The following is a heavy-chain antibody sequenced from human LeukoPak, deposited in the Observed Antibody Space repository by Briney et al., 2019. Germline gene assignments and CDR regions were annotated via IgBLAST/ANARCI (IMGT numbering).Heavy chain of an antibody. J-gene: IGHJ4*02. CDR2: IDSGGSRT. CDR3: ARVQTGTDKASGHYFDY. CDR1: EFTFSSYW. D-gene: IGHD1-26*01. Sequence: GGSLRLSCVAAEFTFSSYWMHWVRQAPGKGLVWVSRIDSGGSRTKYADSVKGRFTISRDNAKNSLYLQMNSLRAEDTAVYYCARVQTGTDKASGHYFDYWGQGTLVTVSS. V-gene: IGHV3-74*03.